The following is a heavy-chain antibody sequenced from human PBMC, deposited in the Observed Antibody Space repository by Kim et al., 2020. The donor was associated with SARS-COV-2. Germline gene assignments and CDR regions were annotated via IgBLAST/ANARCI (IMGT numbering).Heavy chain of an antibody. CDR2: FDPEDGET. D-gene: IGHD3-3*01. CDR1: GYTLTELS. CDR3: ATSITIFGGFDP. J-gene: IGHJ5*02. Sequence: ASVKVSCKVSGYTLTELSMHWVRQAPGKALEWMGGFDPEDGETIYAQKFQGRVTMTEDTSTDTAYMELSSLRSEDTAVYYCATSITIFGGFDPWGQGTLVTVSS. V-gene: IGHV1-24*01.